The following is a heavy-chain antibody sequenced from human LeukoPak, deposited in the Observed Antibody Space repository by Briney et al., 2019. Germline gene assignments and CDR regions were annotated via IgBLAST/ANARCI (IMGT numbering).Heavy chain of an antibody. D-gene: IGHD6-13*01. CDR2: IYYSGST. CDR1: GGSISSYY. CDR3: ARGCSSSWCFDY. J-gene: IGHJ4*02. V-gene: IGHV4-59*01. Sequence: PSETLSLTCTVSGGSISSYYWSWIRQPPGKGLERIGYIYYSGSTNYNPSLKSRVTISVDTSKNQFSLKLSSVAAADTAVYYCARGCSSSWCFDYWGQGTLVTVSS.